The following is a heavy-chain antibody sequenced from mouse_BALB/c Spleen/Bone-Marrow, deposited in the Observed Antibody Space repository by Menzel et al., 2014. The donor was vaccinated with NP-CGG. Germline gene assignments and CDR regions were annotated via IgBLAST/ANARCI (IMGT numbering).Heavy chain of an antibody. CDR3: ASLHYYGFFAY. D-gene: IGHD1-2*01. J-gene: IGHJ3*01. V-gene: IGHV4-1*02. CDR2: INPDSSTT. Sequence: EVQLVESGGGLVQPGGSLKLSCAASGFDFSRYWMSWVRQAPGKGLEWIGEINPDSSTTSYTPSLKDKFIISRDNAKNTLYLQMSKVRSEDTALYYCASLHYYGFFAYWGQGTLVTVSA. CDR1: GFDFSRYW.